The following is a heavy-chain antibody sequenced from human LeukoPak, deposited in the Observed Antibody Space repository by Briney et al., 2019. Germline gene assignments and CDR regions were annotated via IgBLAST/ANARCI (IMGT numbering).Heavy chain of an antibody. V-gene: IGHV4-4*02. D-gene: IGHD6-13*01. CDR3: ARRPGRMAAARRGINWFDP. CDR1: GGSISSSNW. J-gene: IGHJ5*02. CDR2: IYHSGST. Sequence: PSETLSLTCAVSGGSISSSNWWSWVRQPPGKGLEWIGEIYHSGSTNYNPSLKSRVTISVDTSKHQFSLKLSSVTAADTAVYYCARRPGRMAAARRGINWFDPWGQGTLVTVSS.